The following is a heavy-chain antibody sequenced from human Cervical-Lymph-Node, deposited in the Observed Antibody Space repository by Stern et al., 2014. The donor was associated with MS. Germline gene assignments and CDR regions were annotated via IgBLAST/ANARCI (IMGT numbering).Heavy chain of an antibody. V-gene: IGHV4-34*01. CDR1: GESFSGYY. Sequence: QVQLQQWGAGLLKPSETLSLTCGVYGESFSGYYWSWIRQPPGKGLEWIGEINHSGSTNYNPSLKSRVTISVDTSKNQFSLNLSSVTAADTAVYYCARSRNEVMTAVHWFDPWGQGTRVTVSS. J-gene: IGHJ5*02. D-gene: IGHD2-21*02. CDR3: ARSRNEVMTAVHWFDP. CDR2: INHSGST.